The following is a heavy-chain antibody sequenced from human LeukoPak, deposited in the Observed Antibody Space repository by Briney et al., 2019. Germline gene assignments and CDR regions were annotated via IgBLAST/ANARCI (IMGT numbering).Heavy chain of an antibody. V-gene: IGHV1-69*13. D-gene: IGHD3-22*01. J-gene: IGHJ4*02. CDR1: GGTFSSYA. CDR3: ARAGGTYDSSGEFDY. CDR2: IIPIFGTA. Sequence: SVKVSCKASGGTFSSYAISWVRQAPGQGLEWMGGIIPIFGTANYAQKFQGRVTITADESTSTACMELSSLRSEDTAVYYCARAGGTYDSSGEFDYWGQGTLVTVSS.